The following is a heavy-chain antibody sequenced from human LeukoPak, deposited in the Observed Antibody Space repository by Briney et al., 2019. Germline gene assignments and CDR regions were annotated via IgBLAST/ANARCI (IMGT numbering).Heavy chain of an antibody. V-gene: IGHV4-34*01. Sequence: PGGSLRLSCAASGFTFSTYRMSWVRQAPGKGLEWIGEINHSGSTNYNPSLKSRVTISVDTSKNQFSLKLSSVSAADTAVYYCARRRSSGFYGVRGSIDYWGQGTLVTVSS. CDR3: ARRRSSGFYGVRGSIDY. J-gene: IGHJ4*02. D-gene: IGHD6-19*01. CDR2: INHSGST. CDR1: GFTFSTYR.